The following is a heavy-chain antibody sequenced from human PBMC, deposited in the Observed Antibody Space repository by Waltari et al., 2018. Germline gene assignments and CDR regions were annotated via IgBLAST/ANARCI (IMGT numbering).Heavy chain of an antibody. CDR2: IYYSGST. Sequence: QVQLQESGPGLVKPSETLSLTCTVSGGSISSYYWSWIRQPPGKGLEWIGYIYYSGSTNYNPSLKRRGTISVDTSKNQFSLKLSSVTAGDTAVYYCARAGDGSGSQGGDWFDPWGQGTLVTVSS. V-gene: IGHV4-59*01. CDR3: ARAGDGSGSQGGDWFDP. J-gene: IGHJ5*02. D-gene: IGHD3-10*01. CDR1: GGSISSYY.